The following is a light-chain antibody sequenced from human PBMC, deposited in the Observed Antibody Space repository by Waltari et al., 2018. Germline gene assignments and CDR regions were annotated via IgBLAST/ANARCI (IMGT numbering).Light chain of an antibody. CDR3: QHYGSSPYT. J-gene: IGKJ2*01. CDR2: GAS. CDR1: HILNNNY. Sequence: DTVLTQSPGTLSLSTGESVSLSCRASHILNNNYLAWYQQKPGQAPDLLIHGASRRATGVPERFSGSGSGTDFTLIISRLEVEDSAVYYCQHYGSSPYTFGRGTKLEIK. V-gene: IGKV3-20*01.